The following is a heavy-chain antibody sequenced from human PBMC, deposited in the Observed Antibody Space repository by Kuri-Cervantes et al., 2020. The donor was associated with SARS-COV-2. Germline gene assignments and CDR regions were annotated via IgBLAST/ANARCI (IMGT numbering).Heavy chain of an antibody. CDR1: GFTVSSNY. CDR3: TRDDFWSGYYSY. Sequence: GESLKISCAASGFTVSSNYMSWVRQAPGKGLEWVSVIYSGGSTYYADSVKGRFTISRDNSKNTLYLQMNSLRAEDTAVYYCTRDDFWSGYYSYWGQGTLVTVSS. V-gene: IGHV3-53*01. J-gene: IGHJ4*02. CDR2: IYSGGST. D-gene: IGHD3-3*01.